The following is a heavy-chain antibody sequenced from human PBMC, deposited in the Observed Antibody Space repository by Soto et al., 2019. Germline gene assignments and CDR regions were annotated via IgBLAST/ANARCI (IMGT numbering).Heavy chain of an antibody. D-gene: IGHD3-10*01. V-gene: IGHV1-3*01. Sequence: ASVKVSCKASGYTFTSYAMHWVRQAPGQRLEWMGWINAGNGNTKYSQKFQGRVTITRDTSASTAYMELSSLRSEDTAVYYCAMVRGVIRWFDPWGQGTLVTVS. CDR1: GYTFTSYA. CDR2: INAGNGNT. J-gene: IGHJ5*02. CDR3: AMVRGVIRWFDP.